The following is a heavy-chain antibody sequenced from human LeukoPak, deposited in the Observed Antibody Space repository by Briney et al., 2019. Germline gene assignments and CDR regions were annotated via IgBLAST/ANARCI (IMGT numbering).Heavy chain of an antibody. CDR2: INPHSDGT. D-gene: IGHD3-3*01. J-gene: IGHJ4*02. Sequence: ASVTVSCKASGYTFTGYYMHWVRQAPGQGLEWMGWINPHSDGTNYAQKFQGRVTMTRDTSISTAYMELSRLTSDDTAMYYCARASKSVVRFLEWTPIDYWGQGTLVTVSS. V-gene: IGHV1-2*02. CDR3: ARASKSVVRFLEWTPIDY. CDR1: GYTFTGYY.